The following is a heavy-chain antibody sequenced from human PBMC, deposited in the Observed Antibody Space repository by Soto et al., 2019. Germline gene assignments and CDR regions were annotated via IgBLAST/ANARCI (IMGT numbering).Heavy chain of an antibody. J-gene: IGHJ4*02. D-gene: IGHD3-16*01. V-gene: IGHV3-74*03. CDR3: ARDLGGPDY. CDR1: GFSLRPYW. Sequence: PGGSLRLSCAASGFSLRPYWMHWFRQAPGRGLEWVSRLSSDGFGAAYADSVKGRFFISRDIARNTLFLQMNSLRADDTAVYYCARDLGGPDYWGRGTSVTVSS. CDR2: LSSDGFGA.